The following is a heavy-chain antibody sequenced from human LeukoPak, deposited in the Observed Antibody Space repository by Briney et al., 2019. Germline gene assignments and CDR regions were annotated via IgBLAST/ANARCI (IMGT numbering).Heavy chain of an antibody. J-gene: IGHJ5*02. CDR1: GDSVSSNIPV. D-gene: IGHD1-26*01. CDR2: TYYRSKWYN. Sequence: SQTLSLTCAISGDSVSSNIPVWNRIRQSPSRGLEWLGRTYYRSKWYNDYAVSVKSRIIVNADTSKNQFFLQLNSVTPDDTAVYYCARAVGTNWFDPWGQGTLVTVSS. V-gene: IGHV6-1*01. CDR3: ARAVGTNWFDP.